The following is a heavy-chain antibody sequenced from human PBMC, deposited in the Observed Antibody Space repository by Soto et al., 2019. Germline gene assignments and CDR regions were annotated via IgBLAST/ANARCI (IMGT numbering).Heavy chain of an antibody. CDR2: IYHSGST. CDR3: ARYDSSGSYYFDY. CDR1: GGSISSGGYS. J-gene: IGHJ4*02. D-gene: IGHD3-22*01. Sequence: SETLSLTCAVSGGSISSGGYSWSWIRQPPGKGLEWIGYIYHSGSTYYNPSLKSRVTISVDRSKNQFSLKLSSVTAADTAVYYCARYDSSGSYYFDYWGQGTLVTVS. V-gene: IGHV4-30-2*01.